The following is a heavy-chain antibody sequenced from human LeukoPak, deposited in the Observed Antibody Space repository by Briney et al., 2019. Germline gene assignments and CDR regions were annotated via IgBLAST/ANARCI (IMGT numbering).Heavy chain of an antibody. D-gene: IGHD2-2*01. Sequence: SVKVSCKASGGTFSSYAISWVRRAPGQGLEWMGGIIPIFGTANYAQKFQGRVTITTDESTSTAYMELSSLRSEDTAVYYCARVVVVRPLGNYYYYMDVWGKGTTVTVSS. V-gene: IGHV1-69*05. CDR3: ARVVVVRPLGNYYYYMDV. CDR2: IIPIFGTA. J-gene: IGHJ6*03. CDR1: GGTFSSYA.